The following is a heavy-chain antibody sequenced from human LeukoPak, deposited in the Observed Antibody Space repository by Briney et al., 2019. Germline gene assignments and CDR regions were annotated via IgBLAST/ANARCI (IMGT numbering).Heavy chain of an antibody. D-gene: IGHD1-26*01. V-gene: IGHV3-7*01. J-gene: IGHJ3*02. CDR3: ARVRATGRPFDI. CDR2: IKPDGSDI. Sequence: PGGSLRLSCAASGFTFSSYWMTWVRQAPGKGLEWVAHIKPDGSDIYYVDSVKGRFTISRDSAKNSLYLQMNSLRAEDTAVYYCARVRATGRPFDIWGQGTMVTVSS. CDR1: GFTFSSYW.